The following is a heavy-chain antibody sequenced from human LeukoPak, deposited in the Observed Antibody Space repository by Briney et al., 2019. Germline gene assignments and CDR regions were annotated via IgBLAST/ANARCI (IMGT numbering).Heavy chain of an antibody. J-gene: IGHJ4*02. CDR3: AKDRGAGSGFFDY. CDR1: GFTFDDYA. CDR2: ISWSSGSI. Sequence: GGSLRLSCAASGFTFDDYAMHWVRQAPGKGLEWVSGISWSSGSIGYADSVKGRFTISRDNAKNSLYLQMNSLKPEDTALYYCAKDRGAGSGFFDYWGQGALVTVSS. D-gene: IGHD1-26*01. V-gene: IGHV3-9*01.